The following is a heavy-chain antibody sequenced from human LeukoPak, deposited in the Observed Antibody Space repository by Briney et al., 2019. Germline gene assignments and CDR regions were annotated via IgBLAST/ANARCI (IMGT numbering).Heavy chain of an antibody. CDR3: ARGLLDILTGYYLDY. Sequence: SETLSLTCTVSGGSISSGSYYWSWIRQPAGKGLEWIGCIYTSGSTNYNPSLKSRVTISVDTSKNQFSLKLSSVTAADTAVYYCARGLLDILTGYYLDYWGQGTLVTVSS. CDR1: GGSISSGSYY. J-gene: IGHJ4*02. D-gene: IGHD3-9*01. V-gene: IGHV4-61*02. CDR2: IYTSGST.